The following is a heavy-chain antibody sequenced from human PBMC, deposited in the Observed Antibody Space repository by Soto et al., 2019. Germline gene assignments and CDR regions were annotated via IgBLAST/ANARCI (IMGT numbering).Heavy chain of an antibody. CDR1: GGSINSGDYF. CDR2: IYYSGGT. J-gene: IGHJ4*02. D-gene: IGHD3-3*01. CDR3: ARTIFGVVIRGQYYFDY. Sequence: SETLSLTCTVSGGSINSGDYFWSWIRQHPGKGLEWIGYIYYSGGTSYNPSLKSRVSISVDTSKNQFSLKLSSVTAADTAVYYCARTIFGVVIRGQYYFDYWGQGTLVTVSS. V-gene: IGHV4-31*03.